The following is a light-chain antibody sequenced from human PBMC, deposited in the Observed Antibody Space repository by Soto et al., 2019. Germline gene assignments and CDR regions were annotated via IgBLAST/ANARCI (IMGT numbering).Light chain of an antibody. Sequence: EILLTQSPATLSVSPGETVTLSCRASQNVLSDLAWYQQKPGQAPRLLVYGATTSATDAPAKFRGSGSGTEFSLTISSLQSEDFATYYCQQYRSWPRTFGQGSKVEI. CDR1: QNVLSD. CDR3: QQYRSWPRT. J-gene: IGKJ1*01. V-gene: IGKV3-15*01. CDR2: GAT.